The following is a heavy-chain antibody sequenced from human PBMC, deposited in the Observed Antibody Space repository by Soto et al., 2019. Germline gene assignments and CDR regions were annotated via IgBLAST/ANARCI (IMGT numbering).Heavy chain of an antibody. Sequence: SETLSLTCAVYGGSFSGYYWSWIRQPPGKGLEWIGEINHSGSTNYNPSLKSRVTISVDTSKNQFSLKLSSVTAADTAVYYCARGRGYSYGYGYWGQGTLVTVSS. D-gene: IGHD5-18*01. CDR3: ARGRGYSYGYGY. CDR2: INHSGST. CDR1: GGSFSGYY. V-gene: IGHV4-34*01. J-gene: IGHJ4*02.